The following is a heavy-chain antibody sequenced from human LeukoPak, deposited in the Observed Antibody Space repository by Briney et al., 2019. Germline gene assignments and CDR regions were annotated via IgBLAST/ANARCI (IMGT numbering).Heavy chain of an antibody. CDR1: GGSISSSNW. J-gene: IGHJ6*02. CDR3: ARSLDSSGYYYYYGMDV. Sequence: SETLSLTCAVSGGSISSSNWWSWVRQPPGKGLEWIGEIFHSGSTNYNPSLKSRVTISVDKSKNQFSLKLSSVTAADTAVYYCARSLDSSGYYYYYGMDVWGQGTTVTVSS. V-gene: IGHV4-4*02. CDR2: IFHSGST. D-gene: IGHD3-22*01.